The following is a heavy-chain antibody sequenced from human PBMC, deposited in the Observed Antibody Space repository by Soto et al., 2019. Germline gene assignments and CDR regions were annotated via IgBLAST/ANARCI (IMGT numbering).Heavy chain of an antibody. CDR1: GGSISSYY. Sequence: QVQLQESGPGLVKPSETLSLTCTVSGGSISSYYWSWIRQPPGKGLEWIGYIYYSGSTNYNPSLKSRVTLSVDTSKNQFSLKLSSVTAADTAVYYCARTYGSALDYWGQGTLVTVSS. J-gene: IGHJ4*02. V-gene: IGHV4-59*01. D-gene: IGHD3-10*01. CDR3: ARTYGSALDY. CDR2: IYYSGST.